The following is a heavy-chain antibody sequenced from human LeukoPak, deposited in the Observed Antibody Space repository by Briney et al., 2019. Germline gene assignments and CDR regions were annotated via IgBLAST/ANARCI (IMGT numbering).Heavy chain of an antibody. V-gene: IGHV3-23*01. D-gene: IGHD4-17*01. J-gene: IGHJ4*02. CDR1: GFTFSSYA. Sequence: PGGSLRLSCAASGFTFSSYATSWVRRAPGKGLEWVSGISSGGITYYADSVKGRFTISRDISKNTLYLQMNSLRAEDTAVYYCARRGIYGDPSDYWGQGTLVTVSS. CDR3: ARRGIYGDPSDY. CDR2: ISSGGIT.